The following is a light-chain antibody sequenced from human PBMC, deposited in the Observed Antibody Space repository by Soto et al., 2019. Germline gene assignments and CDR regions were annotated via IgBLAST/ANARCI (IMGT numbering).Light chain of an antibody. CDR3: QQYSSFLT. V-gene: IGKV1-5*01. CDR1: QSISSW. CDR2: DAS. Sequence: DIQVTQSPSTLSASVGDRVSVTCRASQSISSWLAWYQQKPGKAPKLLIYDASSLESGVPSRFSGSGSGTEFTLTISSLQPDDFATYYCQQYSSFLTFGGGSKVDIK. J-gene: IGKJ4*01.